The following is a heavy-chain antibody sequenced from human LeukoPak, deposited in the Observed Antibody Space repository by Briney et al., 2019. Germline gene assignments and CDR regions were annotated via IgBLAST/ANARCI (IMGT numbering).Heavy chain of an antibody. Sequence: SETLSLTCSVSGGSVSNYYWSWIRQPPGKGLEWIGYVYYTGSTNYNPSLKSRVTMFEDTSKNQFSLRLYSVTVADTAVYYCARHFAYSSSSYFDYWGQGSLVTVSS. CDR1: GGSVSNYY. D-gene: IGHD6-6*01. CDR2: VYYTGST. CDR3: ARHFAYSSSSYFDY. V-gene: IGHV4-59*08. J-gene: IGHJ4*02.